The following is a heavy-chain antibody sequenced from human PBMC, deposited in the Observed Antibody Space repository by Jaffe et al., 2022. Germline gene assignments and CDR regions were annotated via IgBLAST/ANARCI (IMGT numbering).Heavy chain of an antibody. CDR3: ARHSSDYGDYDTRGVDAFDI. CDR1: GYSISSGYY. Sequence: QVQLQESGPGLVKPSETLSLTCAVSGYSISSGYYWGWIRQPPGKGLEWIGSIYHSGSTYYNPSLKSRVTISVDTSKNQFSLKLSSVTAADTAVYYCARHSSDYGDYDTRGVDAFDIWGQGTMVTVSS. CDR2: IYHSGST. D-gene: IGHD4-17*01. V-gene: IGHV4-38-2*01. J-gene: IGHJ3*02.